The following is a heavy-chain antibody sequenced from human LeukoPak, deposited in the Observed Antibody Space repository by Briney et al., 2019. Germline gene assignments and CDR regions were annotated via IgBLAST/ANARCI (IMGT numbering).Heavy chain of an antibody. CDR2: ISGSGGST. CDR1: GFTFSSYA. Sequence: PGGSLRLSCAASGFTFSSYAMSWVRQAPGKGLEWVSAISGSGGSTYYADSVKGRFTISRDNAKNSLYLQMNSLRAEDTALYYCARARRGGYGSGSLPEDGFDPWGQGTLVTVSS. J-gene: IGHJ5*02. CDR3: ARARRGGYGSGSLPEDGFDP. D-gene: IGHD3-10*01. V-gene: IGHV3-23*01.